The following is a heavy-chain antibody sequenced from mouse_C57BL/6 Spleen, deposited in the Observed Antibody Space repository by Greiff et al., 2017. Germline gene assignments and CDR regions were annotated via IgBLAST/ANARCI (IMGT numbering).Heavy chain of an antibody. V-gene: IGHV1-76*01. Sequence: QVQLQQSGAELVRPGASVKLSCKASGYTFTDYYINWVKQRPGQGLEWIARIYPGSGNTYYNEKFKGKATLTAEKSSSTAYMQLSSLTSEDSAVYFGARERDYYGSSPFAYWGQGTLVTVSA. J-gene: IGHJ3*01. CDR3: ARERDYYGSSPFAY. D-gene: IGHD1-1*01. CDR2: IYPGSGNT. CDR1: GYTFTDYY.